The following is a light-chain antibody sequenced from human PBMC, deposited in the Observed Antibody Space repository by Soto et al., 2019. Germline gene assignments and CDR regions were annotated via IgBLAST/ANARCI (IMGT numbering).Light chain of an antibody. CDR1: QDIRNE. J-gene: IGKJ1*01. V-gene: IGKV1-17*01. CDR3: LQHNTYPWT. Sequence: DIQMTQSPSSLSAPVGDRVTITCRASQDIRNELSWYQQKPGQAPKRLIYAAFALQSGVPSRFSGDGSGTEFTLTISSLQSEDFATYYCLQHNTYPWTFGQGTKVDLK. CDR2: AAF.